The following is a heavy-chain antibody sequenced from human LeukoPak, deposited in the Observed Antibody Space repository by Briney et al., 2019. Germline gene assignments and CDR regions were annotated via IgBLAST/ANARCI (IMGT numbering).Heavy chain of an antibody. Sequence: SETPSLTCTVSGGSLSYYYWSWIRQPPGKGLEWIGYIYYTGLTKYNPSLESRLAISVETSKNQFSLKLSSVTAADTAVYYCARVLNPWFGEFAFDYWGQGALVIVSS. V-gene: IGHV4-59*01. CDR3: ARVLNPWFGEFAFDY. CDR2: IYYTGLT. J-gene: IGHJ4*02. D-gene: IGHD3-10*01. CDR1: GGSLSYYY.